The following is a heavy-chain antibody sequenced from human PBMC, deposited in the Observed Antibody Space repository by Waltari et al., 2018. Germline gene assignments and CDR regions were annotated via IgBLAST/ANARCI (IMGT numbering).Heavy chain of an antibody. CDR1: GFIFCSYA. CDR2: INGYGDKT. D-gene: IGHD3-22*01. CDR3: AKAHFYDTSGYIEH. Sequence: EVQVLESGGDLVQPGGSLRPTCAASGFIFCSYAINWVRQAPGKGLEWVSGINGYGDKTYYADSVKGRFTLSRDNSKNTLTLQMNNLRGEDTAIYYCAKAHFYDTSGYIEHWGQGTLVTVSS. J-gene: IGHJ5*02. V-gene: IGHV3-23*01.